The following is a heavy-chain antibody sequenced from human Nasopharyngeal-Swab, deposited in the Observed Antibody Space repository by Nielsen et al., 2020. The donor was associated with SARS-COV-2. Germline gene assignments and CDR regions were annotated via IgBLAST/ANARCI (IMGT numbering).Heavy chain of an antibody. J-gene: IGHJ6*03. V-gene: IGHV3-21*01. D-gene: IGHD4-17*01. CDR3: ARDGIGTDYGDYEYYYYYMDV. CDR1: GFTFSSYS. CDR2: ISSSSSYI. Sequence: GESLKISCAASGFTFSSYSMNWVRQAPGKGLEWVSSISSSSSYIYYADSVKGRFTISRDNAKNSLYLQMNSLRAEDTAVYYCARDGIGTDYGDYEYYYYYMDVWGKGTTATVSS.